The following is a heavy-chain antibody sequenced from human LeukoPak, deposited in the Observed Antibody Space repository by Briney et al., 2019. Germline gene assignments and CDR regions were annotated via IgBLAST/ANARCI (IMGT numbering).Heavy chain of an antibody. J-gene: IGHJ1*01. D-gene: IGHD6-13*01. CDR3: ARSITSSWYRDFQH. CDR1: GGSMSGYF. V-gene: IGHV4-59*01. CDR2: IYYCGST. Sequence: SETVSLTCTVSGGSMSGYFWSWIRQPPGKGLEWIGYIYYCGSTNYNPSLKSRVTISVDTSKNQFSLKLSSVTAADTAVYYCARSITSSWYRDFQHWGQGTLVTVSS.